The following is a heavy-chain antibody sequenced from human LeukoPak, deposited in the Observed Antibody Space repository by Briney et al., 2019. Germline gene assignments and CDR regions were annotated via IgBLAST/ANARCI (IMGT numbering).Heavy chain of an antibody. D-gene: IGHD2-2*01. J-gene: IGHJ6*01. Sequence: SVKVSCKASGGTFSSYAIGWVRQAPGQGLEWRGGIIPIFGTANYAQKFQGRVTITADESTSTAYMELSSLGSEDTAVSYCASRPNIVVVPAAMIGDYYGMDVWGKGPRSPSPQ. V-gene: IGHV1-69*13. CDR1: GGTFSSYA. CDR3: ASRPNIVVVPAAMIGDYYGMDV. CDR2: IIPIFGTA.